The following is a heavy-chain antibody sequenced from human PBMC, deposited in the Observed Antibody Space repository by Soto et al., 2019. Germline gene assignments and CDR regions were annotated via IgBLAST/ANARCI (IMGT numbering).Heavy chain of an antibody. CDR2: MNPDSGNA. J-gene: IGHJ5*02. CDR3: ARSPAVTTRRYPRPYGWFDP. CDR1: GYTFTYYD. D-gene: IGHD4-4*01. V-gene: IGHV1-8*01. Sequence: QVQMVQSGAEMKTPGASVKVSCQTYGYTFTYYDINWARQTPGQGLEWVGWMNPDSGNAGYAQKLQGRVTLSRDPSINAAYVELSRLRPDEAVVYYCARSPAVTTRRYPRPYGWFDPWGQGTPVIVSS.